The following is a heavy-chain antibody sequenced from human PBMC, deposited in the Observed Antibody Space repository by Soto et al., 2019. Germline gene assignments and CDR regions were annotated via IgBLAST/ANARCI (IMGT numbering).Heavy chain of an antibody. J-gene: IGHJ4*02. CDR2: LYGSGGGI. Sequence: PGGPLRLSCAASGFTFSSYAMIWIRQVPGKGLEWVSGLYGSGGGIHYADSVKGRFTISRDNSAYSVYLQMNDLRVEDSAVYYCAKDAVSLDGVWLAHDWGQGAVVTVSS. CDR1: GFTFSSYA. D-gene: IGHD5-12*01. CDR3: AKDAVSLDGVWLAHD. V-gene: IGHV3-23*01.